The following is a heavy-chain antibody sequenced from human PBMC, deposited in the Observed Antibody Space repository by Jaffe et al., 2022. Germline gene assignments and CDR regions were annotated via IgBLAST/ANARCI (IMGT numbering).Heavy chain of an antibody. CDR1: GYTFANYY. CDR2: INPSGGST. Sequence: QVQLVQSGAEVKKPGASVKVSCKASGYTFANYYIHWVRQAPGQGLEWMGFINPSGGSTSYAQKFQGRVTMTRDTSTSTVYMELSSLRSEDTAVYYCARNSDSGLDYWGQGTLVTVSS. CDR3: ARNSDSGLDY. V-gene: IGHV1-46*01. J-gene: IGHJ4*02. D-gene: IGHD6-19*01.